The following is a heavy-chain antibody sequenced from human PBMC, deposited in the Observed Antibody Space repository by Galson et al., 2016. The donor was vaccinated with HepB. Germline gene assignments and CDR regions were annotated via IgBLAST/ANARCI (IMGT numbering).Heavy chain of an antibody. V-gene: IGHV3-69-1*02. J-gene: IGHJ4*02. CDR2: ITPRSTM. Sequence: SLRLSCAGSGFTIRLYTMNWVRQAPGKGLEWVSSITPRSTMSYADSVKGRFTISRDDYSVFLQMNSPRDEDTGVYYCARPPRGTYENFGFDHWGQGTLVTVSS. CDR3: ARPPRGTYENFGFDH. D-gene: IGHD1-26*01. CDR1: GFTIRLYT.